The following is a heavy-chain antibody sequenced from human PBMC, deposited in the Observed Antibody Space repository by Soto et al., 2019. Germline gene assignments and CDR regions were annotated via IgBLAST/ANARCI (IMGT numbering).Heavy chain of an antibody. CDR2: IHHSGST. CDR1: GGSISSYY. D-gene: IGHD3-22*01. CDR3: ARDLGGPYDSSGYYSDSGFDY. V-gene: IGHV4-59*01. Sequence: PSETLSLTCTVSGGSISSYYWSWIRQPPGKGLEWIGYIHHSGSTNYNPSLKSRVTISVDTSKNQFSLKLSSVTAADTAVYYCARDLGGPYDSSGYYSDSGFDYWGQGTLVTVSS. J-gene: IGHJ4*02.